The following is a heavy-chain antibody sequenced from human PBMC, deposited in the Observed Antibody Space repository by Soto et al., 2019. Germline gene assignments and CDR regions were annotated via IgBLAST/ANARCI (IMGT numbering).Heavy chain of an antibody. CDR3: AKEAVAGTGVRYYCGMDV. CDR2: VSGSGGST. J-gene: IGHJ6*02. CDR1: GFTFSSYA. Sequence: EVQLLESGGGLVQPGGSLRLSCAASGFTFSSYAMSWVRQAPGKGLEWFSAVSGSGGSTYYADSVKGRFTISRDNSKNTLYLQMNCLRAEETAVYYCAKEAVAGTGVRYYCGMDVCGQGTTVTVSS. V-gene: IGHV3-23*01. D-gene: IGHD6-19*01.